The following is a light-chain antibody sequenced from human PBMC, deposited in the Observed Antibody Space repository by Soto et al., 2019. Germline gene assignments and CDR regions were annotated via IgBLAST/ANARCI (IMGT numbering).Light chain of an antibody. CDR1: SSNIGNNY. V-gene: IGLV1-51*01. CDR2: DSN. CDR3: GAWDGSMRLYV. Sequence: QSVLTQPPSVSAAPGQTVTISCSGSSSNIGNNYVSWYQQLPGTAPKLLIYDSNKRPSGIPERFSASKSGTSATLAITGLQTGDEADYYCGAWDGSMRLYVFGTGTKVTVL. J-gene: IGLJ1*01.